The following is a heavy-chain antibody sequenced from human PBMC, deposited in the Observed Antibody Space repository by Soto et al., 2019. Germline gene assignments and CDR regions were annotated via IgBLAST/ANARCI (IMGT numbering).Heavy chain of an antibody. V-gene: IGHV1-3*01. J-gene: IGHJ3*02. CDR3: ARDKLAVASDAFGI. Sequence: ASVKVSCKASGYTFTSYAMHWVRQAPGQRLEWMGWINAGNGNTKYSQKFQGRVTITRDTSASTAYMELSSLRSEDTAVYCCARDKLAVASDAFGIWGQGTMVTVSS. D-gene: IGHD6-19*01. CDR1: GYTFTSYA. CDR2: INAGNGNT.